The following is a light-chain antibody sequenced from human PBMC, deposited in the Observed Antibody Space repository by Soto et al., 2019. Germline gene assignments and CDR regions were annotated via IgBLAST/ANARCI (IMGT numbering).Light chain of an antibody. V-gene: IGKV3-20*01. CDR2: DAS. J-gene: IGKJ4*01. CDR3: QQFSSYPLT. Sequence: EFVLTQSPGTLSLSPGERAPLSCRASQTVRNNYLAWYQQNPGQAPRLLIYDASSRATGIPDRFSGGGSGTDFTLTISRLEPEDFAVYYCQQFSSYPLTFGGGTKVDIK. CDR1: QTVRNNY.